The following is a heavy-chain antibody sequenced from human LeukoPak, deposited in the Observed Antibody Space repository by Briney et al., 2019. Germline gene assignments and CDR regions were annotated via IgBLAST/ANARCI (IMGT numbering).Heavy chain of an antibody. Sequence: PGGSLRLSCAASGFTFSSYSMNWVRQAPGKGLEWVSSISSGSSYIYYADSVKGRFTISRDNAKNSLYLQMNSLRAEDTAVYYCARATTFGGVIVIPRGYYYYGMDVWGQGTTVTVSS. V-gene: IGHV3-21*01. CDR1: GFTFSSYS. D-gene: IGHD3-16*02. CDR3: ARATTFGGVIVIPRGYYYYGMDV. CDR2: ISSGSSYI. J-gene: IGHJ6*02.